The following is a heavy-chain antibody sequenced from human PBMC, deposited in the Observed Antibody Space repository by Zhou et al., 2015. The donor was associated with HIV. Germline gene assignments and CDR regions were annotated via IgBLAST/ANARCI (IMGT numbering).Heavy chain of an antibody. J-gene: IGHJ4*02. CDR2: IIPSFDTK. V-gene: IGHV1-69*01. CDR3: AGGAVAGPRAY. CDR1: RDTFNNYP. D-gene: IGHD6-19*01. Sequence: QVQLVQSGAEVKKPGSSVKVSCTGPRDTFNNYPISWVRQAPGQGLEWMGGIIPSFDTKNYAQKFLGRLTITADESTSTSYMELSSLRSEDTAVYYCAGGAVAGPRAYWGQGTLVTVSS.